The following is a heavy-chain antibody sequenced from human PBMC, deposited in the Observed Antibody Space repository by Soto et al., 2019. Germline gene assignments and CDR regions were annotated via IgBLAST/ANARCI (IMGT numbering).Heavy chain of an antibody. CDR1: GGSISSYY. Sequence: SETLPLTCTVSGGSISSYYWSWIRQPPGKGLEWIGYIYYSGSTNYNPSLKSRVTISVDTSKNQFSLKLSSVTAADTAVYYCARGAPFYGSGSYYNVRYYYYYMDVWGKGTTVTVSS. V-gene: IGHV4-59*01. D-gene: IGHD3-10*01. CDR2: IYYSGST. J-gene: IGHJ6*03. CDR3: ARGAPFYGSGSYYNVRYYYYYMDV.